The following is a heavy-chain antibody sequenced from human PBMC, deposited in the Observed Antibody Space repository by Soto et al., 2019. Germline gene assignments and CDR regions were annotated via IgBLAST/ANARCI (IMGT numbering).Heavy chain of an antibody. CDR3: ARGDSVTDQFDY. CDR2: IYYSGST. CDR1: GGSISSYY. Sequence: PSETLSLTCTVSGGSISSYYWSWIRQPPGKGLEWIGYIYYSGSTNYNPSLKSRVTISVDTSKNQFSLKLSSVTAADTAVYYCARGDSVTDQFDYWGQGTLVTVSS. D-gene: IGHD3-10*01. J-gene: IGHJ4*02. V-gene: IGHV4-59*01.